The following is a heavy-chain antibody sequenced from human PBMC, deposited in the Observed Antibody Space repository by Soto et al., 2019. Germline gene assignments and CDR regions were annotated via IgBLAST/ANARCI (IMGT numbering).Heavy chain of an antibody. CDR3: ARDGLSRDFWSGYYYYGMDV. D-gene: IGHD3-3*01. J-gene: IGHJ6*02. Sequence: GASVKVSCKASGYTFTSYGISWVRQAPGQGLEWMGWISAYNGNTNYAQKLQGRVTMTTDTSTSTAYMELRSLRSDDTAVYYCARDGLSRDFWSGYYYYGMDVWGQGTTVTVSS. V-gene: IGHV1-18*01. CDR1: GYTFTSYG. CDR2: ISAYNGNT.